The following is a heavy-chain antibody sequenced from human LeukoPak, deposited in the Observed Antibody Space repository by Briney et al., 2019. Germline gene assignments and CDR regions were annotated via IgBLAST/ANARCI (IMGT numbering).Heavy chain of an antibody. CDR3: AKDLRPITVTTTLFDY. D-gene: IGHD4-17*01. Sequence: GGSLRLSCAASGFTFSRNAMSWVRQAPGKGLEWVSGISGSGGSTYYADSVKGRFTISRDNSKNTLYLQMNSLRAEDTAVYYCAKDLRPITVTTTLFDYWGQGTLVTVSS. CDR1: GFTFSRNA. J-gene: IGHJ4*02. V-gene: IGHV3-23*01. CDR2: ISGSGGST.